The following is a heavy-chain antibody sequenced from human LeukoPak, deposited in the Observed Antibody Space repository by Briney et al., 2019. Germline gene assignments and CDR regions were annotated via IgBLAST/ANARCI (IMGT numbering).Heavy chain of an antibody. D-gene: IGHD6-19*01. V-gene: IGHV1-18*01. CDR1: GYTFTSFG. Sequence: AASVKVSCKASGYTFTSFGISWVRQAPGQRLEWLGWISTYNGNTNYAQKFQGRVTMTADTSTSTAYMELRSLRSDDTAVYYCARDALAVAPLDYWGQGTLVTVSS. J-gene: IGHJ4*02. CDR3: ARDALAVAPLDY. CDR2: ISTYNGNT.